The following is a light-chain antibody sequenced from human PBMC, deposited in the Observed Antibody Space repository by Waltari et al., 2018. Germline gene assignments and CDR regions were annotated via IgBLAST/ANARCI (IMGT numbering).Light chain of an antibody. CDR1: SLEEKY. V-gene: IGLV3-1*01. Sequence: SYELMQAPSVSVSPGQTATITCSANSLEEKYVCWYQQKPGQSPVLIIYQDTKRPSGIPERFSASHSVNTAILTISVTQSVDEADYYCQAWDSNIVVFGGGTKLTVL. CDR3: QAWDSNIVV. J-gene: IGLJ2*01. CDR2: QDT.